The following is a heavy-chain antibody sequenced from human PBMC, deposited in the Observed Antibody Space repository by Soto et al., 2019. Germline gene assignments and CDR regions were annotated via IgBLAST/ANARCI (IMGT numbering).Heavy chain of an antibody. CDR2: ISYYGSNK. CDR3: AKESGDYSLSIWFDP. J-gene: IGHJ5*02. V-gene: IGHV3-30*18. CDR1: GFTFSSYG. D-gene: IGHD4-17*01. Sequence: QVQLVESGGGVVQPGRSLRLSCAASGFTFSSYGIHWVRQSPGKGLEWVAVISYYGSNKDYADSVKGRFTISRDNSKNTLYLQMNSLRAEDTAVYYCAKESGDYSLSIWFDPWGQGTLVTVSS.